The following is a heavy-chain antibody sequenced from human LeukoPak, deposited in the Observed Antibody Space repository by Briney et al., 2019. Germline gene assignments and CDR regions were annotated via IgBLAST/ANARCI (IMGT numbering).Heavy chain of an antibody. CDR1: GDSVSSNSAA. V-gene: IGHV6-1*01. J-gene: IGHJ5*02. CDR3: ARSDSSSSLNWLDP. CDR2: TYYRSKWYN. D-gene: IGHD6-6*01. Sequence: SQTLSLTFAISGDSVSSNSAAWNWLRQSPSRGLEWLGRTYYRSKWYNDYAVSVKSRITINPDTSKNQFSLQLNSVTPEDTAVYYCARSDSSSSLNWLDPWGQGTLVTVSS.